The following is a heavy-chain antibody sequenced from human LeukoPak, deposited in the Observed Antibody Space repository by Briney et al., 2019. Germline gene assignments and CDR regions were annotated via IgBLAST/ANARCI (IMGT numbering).Heavy chain of an antibody. CDR2: ISWNSGSI. V-gene: IGHV3-9*01. CDR3: ARAPFYGAFFFDY. D-gene: IGHD4-17*01. J-gene: IGHJ4*02. CDR1: GFTFDDYA. Sequence: GRSLRLSCAASGFTFDDYAMHWVRQAPGKGLEWVSGISWNSGSIGYADSVKGRFTISRDNAKNSLYLQMNSLRAEDTALYYCARAPFYGAFFFDYWGQGTLVSVSS.